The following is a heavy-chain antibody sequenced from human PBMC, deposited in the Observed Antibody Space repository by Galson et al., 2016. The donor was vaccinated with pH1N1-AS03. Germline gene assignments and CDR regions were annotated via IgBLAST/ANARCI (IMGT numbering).Heavy chain of an antibody. Sequence: SVKVSCKVSGDSLRTHAFSWVRQAPGQGLEWMGWINTDSGVTNYAQKFEAWVTMTRDTSVSTAYMELYGLKSDDTAVYYCARDPRGPCTSATCPTTYYFGMDVWGQGTTVIVSS. CDR1: GDSLRTHA. V-gene: IGHV1-2*04. D-gene: IGHD2-2*01. J-gene: IGHJ6*02. CDR3: ARDPRGPCTSATCPTTYYFGMDV. CDR2: INTDSGVT.